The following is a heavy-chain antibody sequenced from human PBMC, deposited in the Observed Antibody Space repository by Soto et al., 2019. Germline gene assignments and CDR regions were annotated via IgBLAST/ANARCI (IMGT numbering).Heavy chain of an antibody. D-gene: IGHD4-17*01. Sequence: EVQLVESGGGLVQPGGSLRLSCAASGFTFSSYWMHWVRQVPGKGLVWVSRINSDGSSTSYADSVKGRFTISRDNAKNQLFLQMNRLRVDDTAVYYCARGVSVATVTPVGHWGQGNLVTVSS. CDR1: GFTFSSYW. J-gene: IGHJ4*02. CDR3: ARGVSVATVTPVGH. CDR2: INSDGSST. V-gene: IGHV3-74*01.